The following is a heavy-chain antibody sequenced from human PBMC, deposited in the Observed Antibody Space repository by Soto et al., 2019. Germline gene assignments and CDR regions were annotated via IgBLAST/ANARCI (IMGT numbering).Heavy chain of an antibody. CDR2: IIPILGIA. D-gene: IGHD2-2*01. Sequence: SVKVSCKASGGTFSSYTISWVRQAPGQGLEWMGRIIPILGIANYAQKFQGRVTITADKSTSTAFMELSSLRSEDTAVYYCARAVADIVIVLAAIRARSYYYYMXVWGKGTTVTVSS. J-gene: IGHJ6*03. V-gene: IGHV1-69*02. CDR3: ARAVADIVIVLAAIRARSYYYYMXV. CDR1: GGTFSSYT.